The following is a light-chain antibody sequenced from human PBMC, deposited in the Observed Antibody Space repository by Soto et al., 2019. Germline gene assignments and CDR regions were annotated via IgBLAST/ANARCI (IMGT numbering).Light chain of an antibody. CDR3: GSYTTSSNCV. Sequence: QSALTQPASVSGSPGQSITISCTWTSSDIDAYNYVSWYQQHPGKAPKLMIYDVSNRPSGISNRFSGSKSGNTASLTISGLQAEDEADYYCGSYTTSSNCVFGTGTKVTVL. V-gene: IGLV2-14*01. J-gene: IGLJ1*01. CDR2: DVS. CDR1: SSDIDAYNY.